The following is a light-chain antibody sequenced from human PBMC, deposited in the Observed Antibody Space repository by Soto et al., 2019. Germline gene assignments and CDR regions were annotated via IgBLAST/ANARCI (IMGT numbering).Light chain of an antibody. J-gene: IGLJ2*01. Sequence: QSVLTQPPSVSGAPGQRVTISCTGSSSNIGAGYDVHWYQQLPGTAPKLLIYANSNRPSGVPDRFSGSKSGTSASLAITGLQAEDEADYYCQSYDSSLSGVVCGGGTKLTVL. V-gene: IGLV1-40*01. CDR1: SSNIGAGYD. CDR2: ANS. CDR3: QSYDSSLSGVV.